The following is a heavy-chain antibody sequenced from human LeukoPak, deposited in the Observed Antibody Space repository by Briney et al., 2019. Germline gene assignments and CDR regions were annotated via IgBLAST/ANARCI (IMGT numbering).Heavy chain of an antibody. V-gene: IGHV3-7*01. CDR1: GYTFSTSW. CDR2: IKQGGSDK. J-gene: IGHJ4*02. D-gene: IGHD4-11*01. CDR3: ARDAFSKPDY. Sequence: PGGSLRLSCVASGYTFSTSWMSWVRQAPGKGLEWVANIKQGGSDKYYVGSVKGRFTISRDDGKNSLYLQMNSLRVVDTAVYYCARDAFSKPDYWGQGTLVTVSS.